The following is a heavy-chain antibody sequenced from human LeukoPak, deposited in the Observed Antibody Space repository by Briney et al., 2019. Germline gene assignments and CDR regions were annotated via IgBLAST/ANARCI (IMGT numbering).Heavy chain of an antibody. V-gene: IGHV3-48*03. CDR2: ISRSGSNT. CDR1: GFTLIRHE. CDR3: ARDAACTTSSCYKQIDS. Sequence: GGSLRLSCAASGFTLIRHEMNWVRQAPGKGLEWVSFISRSGSNTDYADSVKGRFTISRDDAKNSLFLQLNSLRADDTAVYYCARDAACTTSSCYKQIDSWGQGTLVTVSS. J-gene: IGHJ4*02. D-gene: IGHD2-2*02.